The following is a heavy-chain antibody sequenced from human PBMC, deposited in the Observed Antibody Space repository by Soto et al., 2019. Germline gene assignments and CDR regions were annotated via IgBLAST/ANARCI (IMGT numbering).Heavy chain of an antibody. J-gene: IGHJ4*02. CDR3: ARDRLSATAPIDY. D-gene: IGHD2-21*02. CDR2: ISSSSSTI. V-gene: IGHV3-48*01. CDR1: GFTFSSYA. Sequence: GGSLRLSCAASGFTFSSYAMSWVRQAPGKGLEWVSYISSSSSTIYYADSVKGRFTISRDNAKNSLYLQMNSLRAEDTAVYYCARDRLSATAPIDYWGQGTLVTVSS.